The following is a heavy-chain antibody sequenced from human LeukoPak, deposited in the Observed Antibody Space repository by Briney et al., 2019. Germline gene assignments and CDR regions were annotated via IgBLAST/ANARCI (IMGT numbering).Heavy chain of an antibody. CDR1: GFTFSSFA. CDR2: ISYDGDDK. D-gene: IGHD3-3*01. V-gene: IGHV3-30*04. Sequence: GGSLRLSCAASGFTFSSFAIHWARQAAGKGLEWVAAISYDGDDKKYVDAVKGRFTFSRDNSKNMLYLEMNSLRPEDTAVYYCARDGDKSGYFGYYGMDVWGQGTTVTVSS. CDR3: ARDGDKSGYFGYYGMDV. J-gene: IGHJ6*02.